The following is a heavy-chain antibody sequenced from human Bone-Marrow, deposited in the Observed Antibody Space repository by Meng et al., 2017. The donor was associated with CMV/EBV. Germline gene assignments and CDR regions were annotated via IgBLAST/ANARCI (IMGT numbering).Heavy chain of an antibody. CDR2: IIPIFGTA. CDR3: ARASPYYDFWIGYYFDY. D-gene: IGHD3-3*01. J-gene: IGHJ4*02. Sequence: SVKVSCKASGGTFSSYAISWVRQAPGQGLEWMGGIIPIFGTANYAQKFQGRVTITTDESTSTAYMELSSLRSGDTAVYYCARASPYYDFWIGYYFDYCGQGTLVTVSS. CDR1: GGTFSSYA. V-gene: IGHV1-69*05.